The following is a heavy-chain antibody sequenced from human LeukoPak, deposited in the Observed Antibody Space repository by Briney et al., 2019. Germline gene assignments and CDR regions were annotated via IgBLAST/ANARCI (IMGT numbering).Heavy chain of an antibody. CDR1: GYTFTSYA. D-gene: IGHD3-10*01. CDR3: ARASVLLWFGELLLNAFDY. V-gene: IGHV7-4-1*02. Sequence: ASVKVSCKASGYTFTSYAMNWVRQAPGQGLEWMGWINTNTGNPTYAQGFTGRFVFSLDTSVSTAYLQISSLKAEDTALYYCARASVLLWFGELLLNAFDYWGQGTLVTVSS. CDR2: INTNTGNP. J-gene: IGHJ4*02.